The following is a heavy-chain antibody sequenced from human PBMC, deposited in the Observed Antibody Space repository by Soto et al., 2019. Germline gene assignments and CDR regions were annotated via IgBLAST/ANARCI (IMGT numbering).Heavy chain of an antibody. CDR2: ISWNSGSI. D-gene: IGHD5-18*01. CDR1: GFTFDDYA. CDR3: AKDRYSYLGMDV. J-gene: IGHJ6*02. Sequence: EVQLVESGGGLVQPGRSLRLSCAASGFTFDDYAMHWVRQAPGKGLEWVSGISWNSGSIGYADSVKGRFTISRDNAKNSLYLQMNSLRAEDTALYYCAKDRYSYLGMDVWGQGTTVTVSS. V-gene: IGHV3-9*01.